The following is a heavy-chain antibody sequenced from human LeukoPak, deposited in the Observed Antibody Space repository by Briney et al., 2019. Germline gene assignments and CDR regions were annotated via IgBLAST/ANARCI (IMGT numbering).Heavy chain of an antibody. CDR3: ARKTNYFDY. CDR2: ISSISSTI. J-gene: IGHJ4*02. CDR1: GFTFSSYS. Sequence: GGSLRLSCAASGFTFSSYSMNWVRQAPGKGLEWVSYISSISSTIDYADSVKGRFTISRDNAKNSLYLQMNSLRAEDTAVYYCARKTNYFDYWGQGTLVTVSS. V-gene: IGHV3-48*01.